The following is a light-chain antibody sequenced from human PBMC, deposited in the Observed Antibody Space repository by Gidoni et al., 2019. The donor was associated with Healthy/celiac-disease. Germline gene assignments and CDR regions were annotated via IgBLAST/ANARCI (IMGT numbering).Light chain of an antibody. CDR2: RNN. CDR1: SSNIGSNY. CDR3: AAWDDSLSGLNWV. J-gene: IGLJ3*02. Sequence: QSVLTQPPSASATPGQRVTISCSGSSSNIGSNYVYWYQQLPGTAPKLLISRNNQRPSGVPDRFSGSKSGTSASLAISGLRSEDEADYYCAAWDDSLSGLNWVFGGGTKLTVL. V-gene: IGLV1-47*01.